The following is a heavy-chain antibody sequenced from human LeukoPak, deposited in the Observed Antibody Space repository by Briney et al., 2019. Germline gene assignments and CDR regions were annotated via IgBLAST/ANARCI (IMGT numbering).Heavy chain of an antibody. CDR1: GFTFSSYG. CDR3: ATSHTYCGGDCYFPFDY. Sequence: GGSLRLSCAASGFTFSSYGMHWVRQAPGKGLEWVAVIWYDGSNKYYADSVKGRFTISRDNSKSTLYLQMNSLRAEDTAVYYCATSHTYCGGDCYFPFDYWGQGTLVTVSS. CDR2: IWYDGSNK. J-gene: IGHJ4*02. D-gene: IGHD2-21*02. V-gene: IGHV3-33*01.